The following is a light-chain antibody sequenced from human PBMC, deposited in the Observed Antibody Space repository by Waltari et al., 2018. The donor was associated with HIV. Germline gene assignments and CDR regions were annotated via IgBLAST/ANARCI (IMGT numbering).Light chain of an antibody. V-gene: IGKV1-39*01. CDR2: AAS. CDR3: QQSYTTPIT. CDR1: QSIISY. J-gene: IGKJ5*01. Sequence: DIQMTQSPSSLSASVGARVTTTCRASQSIISYLNWYQQKPGKAPKLHIYAASTLQSGVPSRFSGSGSGTDFTLTISSLQPEDFATYYCQQSYTTPITFGQGTRLEIK.